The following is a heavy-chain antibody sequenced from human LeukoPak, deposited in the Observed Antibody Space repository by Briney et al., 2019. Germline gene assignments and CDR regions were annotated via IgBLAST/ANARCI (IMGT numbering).Heavy chain of an antibody. V-gene: IGHV1-46*01. J-gene: IGHJ3*02. Sequence: GASVKVSCKASGYTFTTYYMHWVRQAPGQGLEWMGIINPSGGYTNYAQKFQGRVSMTRDTSTSTVYMELSSLRSEDTAMYYCVRALWPGVDGFDIWGQGTMVTVSS. D-gene: IGHD3-10*01. CDR1: GYTFTTYY. CDR3: VRALWPGVDGFDI. CDR2: INPSGGYT.